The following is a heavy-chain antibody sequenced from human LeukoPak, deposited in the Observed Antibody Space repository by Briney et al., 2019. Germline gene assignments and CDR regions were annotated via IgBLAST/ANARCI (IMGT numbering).Heavy chain of an antibody. Sequence: GASVKVSCKASGYTFTSYDIHWVRQATGQGLEWMGRMNPNRGDTDYAQKFQGRVTMTRDTSTSTVYMELSSLRSEDTAVYYCARGYSSSWPDFYYFDYWGQGTLVTVSS. CDR3: ARGYSSSWPDFYYFDY. CDR2: MNPNRGDT. CDR1: GYTFTSYD. J-gene: IGHJ4*02. V-gene: IGHV1-8*01. D-gene: IGHD6-13*01.